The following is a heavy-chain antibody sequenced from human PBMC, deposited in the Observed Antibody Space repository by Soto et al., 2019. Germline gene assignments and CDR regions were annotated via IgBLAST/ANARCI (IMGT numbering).Heavy chain of an antibody. V-gene: IGHV3-30-3*01. CDR2: ISYDGSNK. CDR1: GFTFSSYA. D-gene: IGHD1-7*01. CDR3: ARPPVTGTINWFDP. J-gene: IGHJ5*02. Sequence: SGGSLRLSCAASGFTFSSYAMHWVRQAPGKGLEWVAVISYDGSNKYYADSVKGRFTISRDNSKNTLYLQMNSLRAEDTAVYYCARPPVTGTINWFDPWGQGTLVTVSS.